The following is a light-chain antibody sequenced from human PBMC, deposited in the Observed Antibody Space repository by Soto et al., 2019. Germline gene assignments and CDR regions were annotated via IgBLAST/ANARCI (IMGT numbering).Light chain of an antibody. Sequence: QSVLTQPPSASGSPGQSVTISCTGTSSDVGGYNYVSWYQQHPGKAPKLMIYEVSKRPSGVPDRFSGSKSGNTASLTVSGLQAEDEADYYCSSYAGSSNWVFGGGTKLT. V-gene: IGLV2-8*01. CDR2: EVS. J-gene: IGLJ3*02. CDR3: SSYAGSSNWV. CDR1: SSDVGGYNY.